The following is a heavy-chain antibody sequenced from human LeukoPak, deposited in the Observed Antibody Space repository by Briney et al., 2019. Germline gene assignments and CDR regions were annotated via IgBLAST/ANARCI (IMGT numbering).Heavy chain of an antibody. Sequence: GGSLRLSCAASGFTFSSYGMHWVRQAPGKGLEWVTFIRYDGSNKYYADSVKGRFTISRDNSKNTLYLQMNSLRAEDTAVYYCTRHAFAVAGTGYYYYMDVWGKGTTVTVSS. V-gene: IGHV3-30*02. CDR3: TRHAFAVAGTGYYYYMDV. D-gene: IGHD6-19*01. CDR2: IRYDGSNK. CDR1: GFTFSSYG. J-gene: IGHJ6*03.